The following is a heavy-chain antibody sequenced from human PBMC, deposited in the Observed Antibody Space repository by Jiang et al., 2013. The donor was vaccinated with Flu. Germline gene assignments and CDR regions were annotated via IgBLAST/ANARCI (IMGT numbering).Heavy chain of an antibody. D-gene: IGHD6-6*01. Sequence: ETLSLTCAVYGGSFSGYYWSWIRQPPGKGLEWIGEINHSGSTNYNPSLKSRVTISVDTSKNQFSLKLSSVTAADTAVYYCARAMEYSRADYWGQGTLVTVSS. CDR1: GGSFSGYY. J-gene: IGHJ4*02. CDR3: ARAMEYSRADY. CDR2: INHSGST. V-gene: IGHV4-34*01.